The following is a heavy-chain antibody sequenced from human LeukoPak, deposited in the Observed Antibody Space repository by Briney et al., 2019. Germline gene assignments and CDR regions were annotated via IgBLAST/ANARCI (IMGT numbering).Heavy chain of an antibody. D-gene: IGHD2-2*01. V-gene: IGHV3-20*04. Sequence: GGSLRLSCAASAFTFDDYGMSWVRQAPGKGLEWDSGINWNSGSTGYADSVKVRFTISRDNAKNSLYLQMNSLRAEDTALYYCARAKDCSSTTCPFDIWGQGTMVTVSS. CDR2: INWNSGST. J-gene: IGHJ3*02. CDR3: ARAKDCSSTTCPFDI. CDR1: AFTFDDYG.